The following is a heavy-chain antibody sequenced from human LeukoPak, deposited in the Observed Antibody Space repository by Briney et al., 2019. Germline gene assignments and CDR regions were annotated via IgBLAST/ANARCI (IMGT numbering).Heavy chain of an antibody. CDR1: GFTFSSYS. Sequence: GGSLRLSCAASGFTFSSYSMNWVRQAPGKGLEWVSSISSSSSYIYYAHSVKGRFTISRDNAKNSLYLQMNSLRAEDTAVYYCARDHPLSRYYGSGGGFDYWGQGTLVTVSS. J-gene: IGHJ4*02. CDR3: ARDHPLSRYYGSGGGFDY. CDR2: ISSSSSYI. D-gene: IGHD3-10*01. V-gene: IGHV3-21*01.